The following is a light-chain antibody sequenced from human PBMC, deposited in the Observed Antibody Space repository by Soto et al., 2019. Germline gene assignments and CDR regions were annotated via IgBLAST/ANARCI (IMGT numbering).Light chain of an antibody. CDR1: SSDVGAYNY. V-gene: IGLV2-14*01. CDR3: SSYRSTSNYV. CDR2: EVS. Sequence: QSALTQRASVSGSPGQSITISCTGTSSDVGAYNYVSWFQQHPDKVPKLIIYEVSNRPSGVSSRFSGSKSGNTASLTISGLQAEDEADYYCSSYRSTSNYVFGSGTKVTVL. J-gene: IGLJ1*01.